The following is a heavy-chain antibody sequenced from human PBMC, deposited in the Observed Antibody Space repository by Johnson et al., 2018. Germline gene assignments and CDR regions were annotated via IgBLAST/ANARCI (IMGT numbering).Heavy chain of an antibody. CDR2: IYSGDTT. J-gene: IGHJ4*02. CDR3: ARDLNGFAD. CDR1: GFTVSTSF. Sequence: EVQLVESGGGLIQPGGSLRLSCAASGFTVSTSFMSWVRQAPGKGLEWVSLIYSGDTTYYADSVKVRFTISRDTSKNTLFLQLNSLRVEDTAMYYCARDLNGFADWGQGTLVTVSS. D-gene: IGHD5-24*01. V-gene: IGHV3-53*01.